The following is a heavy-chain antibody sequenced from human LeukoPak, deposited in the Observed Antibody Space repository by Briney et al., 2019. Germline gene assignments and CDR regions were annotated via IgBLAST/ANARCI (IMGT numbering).Heavy chain of an antibody. CDR2: IYYSGST. D-gene: IGHD2-2*01. CDR3: ARVVPAAIVFDY. J-gene: IGHJ4*02. Sequence: PSETLSLTCTVSGGAISSYYWSWIRQPPGKGLEWIGYIYYSGSTNYNPSLESRATISVDTSKNQFSLKLSSVTAADTAVYYCARVVPAAIVFDYWGQGTLVTVSS. V-gene: IGHV4-59*01. CDR1: GGAISSYY.